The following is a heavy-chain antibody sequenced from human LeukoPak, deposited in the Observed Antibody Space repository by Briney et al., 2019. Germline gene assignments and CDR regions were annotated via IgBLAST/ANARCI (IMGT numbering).Heavy chain of an antibody. D-gene: IGHD6-13*01. J-gene: IGHJ4*02. CDR1: GYTFTGYY. CDR2: INPNSGGT. CDR3: ASSTRAAAGTKIGPLNYFDY. Sequence: ASVKVSCKASGYTFTGYYMHWVRQAPGQGLEWMGWINPNSGGTNYAQKFQGRVTMTRDTSISTAYMELSRLRSDDTAVYYCASSTRAAAGTKIGPLNYFDYWGQGTLVTVSS. V-gene: IGHV1-2*02.